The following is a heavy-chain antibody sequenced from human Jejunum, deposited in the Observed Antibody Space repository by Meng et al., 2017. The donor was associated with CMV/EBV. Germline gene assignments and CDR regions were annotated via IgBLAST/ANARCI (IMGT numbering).Heavy chain of an antibody. J-gene: IGHJ4*02. CDR3: ARGRRNEPLFDY. CDR1: GYTFTDYY. V-gene: IGHV1-69*01. Sequence: QARWVQAGAEVKMPGASVKVSCKAFGYTFTDYYIHWLRQAPGQGLEWMGGLIAVFDKTKAAPRFQDRVTFTADESTSTAYMELSSLTFDDTAVYFCARGRRNEPLFDYWGQGTLVTASS. CDR2: LIAVFDKT. D-gene: IGHD1-14*01.